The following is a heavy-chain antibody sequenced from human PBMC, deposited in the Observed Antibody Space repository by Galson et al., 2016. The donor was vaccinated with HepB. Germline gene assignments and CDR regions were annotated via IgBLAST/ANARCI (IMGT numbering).Heavy chain of an antibody. V-gene: IGHV3-30*18. CDR2: ISYDGSHK. D-gene: IGHD3-10*01. CDR1: GFTFRSFA. CDR3: AKEKFGWGGVHYYYYGMDV. Sequence: SMRLSCAASGFTFRSFAMLWVRQAPGKGLEWVATISYDGSHKYYADSVRGRFTISRDNFKNTLYLQLNSLRSEDTAVYYCAKEKFGWGGVHYYYYGMDVWGQGTTVTVSS. J-gene: IGHJ6*02.